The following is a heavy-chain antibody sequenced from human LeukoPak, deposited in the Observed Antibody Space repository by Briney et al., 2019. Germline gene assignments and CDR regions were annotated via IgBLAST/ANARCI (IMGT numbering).Heavy chain of an antibody. J-gene: IGHJ4*02. D-gene: IGHD2-15*01. Sequence: GGSLRLSCAASGFTFSSYGMRWVRQAPGKGLGWVAGIWDDGSNKHYAYSVKGRFTISRDNSKNTLYLQMNSLIADDTALYCVARETCSGGSSYLDYWGQGTQVTVSS. CDR2: IWDDGSNK. V-gene: IGHV3-33*01. CDR3: ARETCSGGSSYLDY. CDR1: GFTFSSYG.